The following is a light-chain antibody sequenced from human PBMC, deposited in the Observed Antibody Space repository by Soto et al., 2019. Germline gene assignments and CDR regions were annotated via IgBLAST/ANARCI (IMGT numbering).Light chain of an antibody. J-gene: IGLJ1*01. CDR1: NIGAAYD. CDR2: NSN. CDR3: LSFDTILSGYV. Sequence: QAVVTQPPSVSGAPGQRVTISCSNIGAAYDVHWYQQFPGTAPKLLIYNSNTRPSGVPDRFSGSKSGTSASLAITGLQAEDEADYYCLSFDTILSGYVFGTGTKLTVL. V-gene: IGLV1-40*01.